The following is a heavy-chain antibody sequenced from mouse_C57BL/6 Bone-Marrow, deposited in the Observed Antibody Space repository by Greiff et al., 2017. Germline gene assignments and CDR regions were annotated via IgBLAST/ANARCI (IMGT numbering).Heavy chain of an antibody. CDR1: GFTFSDYY. J-gene: IGHJ2*01. CDR2: INYDGSST. CDR3: ARDYGSHFDY. V-gene: IGHV5-16*01. D-gene: IGHD1-1*01. Sequence: EVKLVESEGGLVQPGSSMKLSCTASGFTFSDYYMAWVRQVPEKGLEWVANINYDGSSTYYLDSLKSRFIISRDNAKNILYLQMSSLKSEDTATYYCARDYGSHFDYWGQGTTLTVSS.